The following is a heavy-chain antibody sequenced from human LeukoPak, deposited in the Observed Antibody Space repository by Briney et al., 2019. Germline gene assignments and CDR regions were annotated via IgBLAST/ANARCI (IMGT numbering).Heavy chain of an antibody. CDR3: ARDGMRGGDLDY. CDR1: GFTLSSYC. V-gene: IGHV3-7*03. Sequence: GGSLSLSCAASGFTLSSYCMTWVRQAPGKGLEWVAKLKPDGSKEYYVDSVKGRFTISRDNAKNSLYLQMNGLGAEDTAVYYGARDGMRGGDLDYWGQGTLVTVSS. D-gene: IGHD3-16*01. CDR2: LKPDGSKE. J-gene: IGHJ4*02.